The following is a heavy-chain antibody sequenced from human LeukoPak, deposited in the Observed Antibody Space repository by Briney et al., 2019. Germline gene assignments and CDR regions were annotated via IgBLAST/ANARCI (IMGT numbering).Heavy chain of an antibody. J-gene: IGHJ4*02. CDR2: IDSAGTI. CDR3: ASPAYGDYGPLDY. V-gene: IGHV3-48*01. CDR1: GFAFGSYS. Sequence: AGGSLRLSCAASGFAFGSYSMNWVRQAPGKGLEWVSHIDSAGTINYADSVKGRFTISRDNSKNTLYLQMNSLRAEDTAVYYCASPAYGDYGPLDYWGQGTLVTVSS. D-gene: IGHD4-17*01.